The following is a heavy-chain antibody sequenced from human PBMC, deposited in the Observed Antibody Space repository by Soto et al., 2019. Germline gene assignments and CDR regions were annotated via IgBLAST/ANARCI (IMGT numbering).Heavy chain of an antibody. Sequence: EVQLAESGGDLVQPGGSLRLSCIGSGFTFSYYEMKWVRQAPGKGLERVAFISHTDRLTHYPDSVRGRFTISRDNAKNSLYLHMTSLRVEDTAVYYCARDTGRASADLWGQGTLVTVSS. CDR3: ARDTGRASADL. D-gene: IGHD6-13*01. CDR1: GFTFSYYE. CDR2: ISHTDRLT. J-gene: IGHJ5*02. V-gene: IGHV3-48*03.